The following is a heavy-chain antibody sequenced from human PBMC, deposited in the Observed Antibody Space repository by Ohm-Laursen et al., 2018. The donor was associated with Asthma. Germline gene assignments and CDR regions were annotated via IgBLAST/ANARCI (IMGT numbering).Heavy chain of an antibody. V-gene: IGHV3-21*01. CDR3: ATQTYDY. CDR1: EFTFSLYS. CDR2: INNSPSFI. J-gene: IGHJ4*02. Sequence: SLRLSCAASEFTFSLYSMNWVRQAPGKGLEWVSSINNSPSFIYYADSVKGRFTVSRDDAKNSLYLQMNSLRAEDTAVYYCATQTYDYWGQGTLVTVSS.